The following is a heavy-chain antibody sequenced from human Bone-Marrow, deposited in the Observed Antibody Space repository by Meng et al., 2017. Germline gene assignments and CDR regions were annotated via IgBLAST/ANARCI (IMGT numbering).Heavy chain of an antibody. CDR1: GGSFSGYY. D-gene: IGHD1-26*01. CDR2: INHSGST. J-gene: IGHJ4*02. CDR3: ARGYGIVGANLGLYYFDY. Sequence: QAQVQHAAAGLLTPSETLSLTCAVYGGSFSGYYWSWIRQPPGKGLEWIGEINHSGSTNYNPSLKSRVTISVDTSKNQFSLKLSSVTAADTAVYYCARGYGIVGANLGLYYFDYWGQGTLVTVSS. V-gene: IGHV4-34*01.